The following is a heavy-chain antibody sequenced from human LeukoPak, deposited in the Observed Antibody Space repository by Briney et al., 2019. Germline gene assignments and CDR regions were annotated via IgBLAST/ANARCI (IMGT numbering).Heavy chain of an antibody. J-gene: IGHJ4*02. D-gene: IGHD5-24*01. Sequence: GASLKISCKGSGYSFTSYWIGWVRQMPGKGLEWMGIIYPGDSDTRYSPSFQGQVTISADKSISTAYLQRSSLKASDTAMYYCARRKGRAGLALDYWGQGTLVTVSS. CDR2: IYPGDSDT. CDR3: ARRKGRAGLALDY. V-gene: IGHV5-51*01. CDR1: GYSFTSYW.